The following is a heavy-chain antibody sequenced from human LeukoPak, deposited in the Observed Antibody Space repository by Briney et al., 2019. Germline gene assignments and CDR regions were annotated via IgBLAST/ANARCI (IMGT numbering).Heavy chain of an antibody. CDR3: ARVSDTAIDY. CDR2: IYTSGST. Sequence: SETLSLTCTVSGGSISSYYWSWIRQPAGKGLEWIGGIYTSGSTNYNPSLKSRVSMSVDTSKNQFSLKLSSVAAAGTAVYYCARVSDTAIDYWGQGTLVTVSS. CDR1: GGSISSYY. D-gene: IGHD5-18*01. V-gene: IGHV4-4*07. J-gene: IGHJ4*02.